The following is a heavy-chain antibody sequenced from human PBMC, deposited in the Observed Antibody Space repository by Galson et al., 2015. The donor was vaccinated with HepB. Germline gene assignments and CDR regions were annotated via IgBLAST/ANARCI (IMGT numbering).Heavy chain of an antibody. J-gene: IGHJ5*02. Sequence: QSGAEVKKPGESLRISCKGSGYSFTSYWISWVRQMPGKGLEWMGRIDPSDSYTNYSPSFQGHVTISADKSISTAYLQWSSLKASDTAMYYCARHGANWNDADDWFDLWGQGTLVTVSS. CDR1: GYSFTSYW. D-gene: IGHD1-1*01. CDR3: ARHGANWNDADDWFDL. V-gene: IGHV5-10-1*01. CDR2: IDPSDSYT.